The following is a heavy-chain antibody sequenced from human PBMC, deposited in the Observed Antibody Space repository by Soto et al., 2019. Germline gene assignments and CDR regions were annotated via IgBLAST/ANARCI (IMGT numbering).Heavy chain of an antibody. V-gene: IGHV3-30*18. CDR1: GFTFSSYG. J-gene: IGHJ5*02. D-gene: IGHD6-13*01. Sequence: SLRLSCAASGFTFSSYGMHWVRQAPGKGLEWVAVISYDGSNKYYADSVKGRFTISRDNSKNTLYLQMNSLRAEDTAVYYCAKGVGAAADHNWFDPWGQGTLVTVSS. CDR3: AKGVGAAADHNWFDP. CDR2: ISYDGSNK.